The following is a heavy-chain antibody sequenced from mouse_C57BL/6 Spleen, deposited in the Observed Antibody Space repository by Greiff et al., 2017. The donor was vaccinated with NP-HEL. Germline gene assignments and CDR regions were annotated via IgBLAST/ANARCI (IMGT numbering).Heavy chain of an antibody. D-gene: IGHD2-4*01. CDR3: FHYYDHFDY. V-gene: IGHV1-64*01. Sequence: QVQLQQSGAELVKPGASVKLSCKASGYTFTSYWMHWVKQRPGQGLEWIGMIHPNSGSTNYNEKFKSKATLTVDKSSSTAYMQLSSLTSEDSAVYYCFHYYDHFDYWGQGTTLTVSS. CDR1: GYTFTSYW. CDR2: IHPNSGST. J-gene: IGHJ2*01.